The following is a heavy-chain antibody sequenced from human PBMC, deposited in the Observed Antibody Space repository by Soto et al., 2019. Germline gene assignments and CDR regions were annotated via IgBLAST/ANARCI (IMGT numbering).Heavy chain of an antibody. CDR1: GYSFTSYY. CDR3: ASQWLVRGYYFEY. J-gene: IGHJ4*02. D-gene: IGHD6-19*01. CDR2: INPSGGST. Sequence: ASVKVSFKASGYSFTSYYMPWVRQAPGQGLEWMGIINPSGGSTSYAQKFQGRVTMTRDTSTSTVYMELSSLRSEDTAVYYCASQWLVRGYYFEYWGQGTLVTVSS. V-gene: IGHV1-46*03.